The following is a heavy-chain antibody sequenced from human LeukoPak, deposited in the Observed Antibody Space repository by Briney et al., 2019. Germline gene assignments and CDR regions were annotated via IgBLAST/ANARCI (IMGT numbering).Heavy chain of an antibody. CDR1: GFTFETYW. CDR3: ARDEPTVTTGPPVGY. D-gene: IGHD4-17*01. V-gene: IGHV3-74*01. CDR2: INGYGSIR. Sequence: PGGSLRLSCAASGFTFETYWMHWVRQAPGKGLVWVSCINGYGSIRNYADSVKGRFTISRDNAKNTLYLQMNSLRVEDTAVYYCARDEPTVTTGPPVGYWGQGTLVTVSS. J-gene: IGHJ4*02.